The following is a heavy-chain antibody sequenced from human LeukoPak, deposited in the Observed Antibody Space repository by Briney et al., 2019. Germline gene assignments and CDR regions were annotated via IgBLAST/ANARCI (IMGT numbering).Heavy chain of an antibody. CDR1: GYSISSGYY. CDR3: ARGGSRYQLLNWFDP. V-gene: IGHV4-38-2*02. Sequence: SETLSLTCTVSGYSISSGYYWAWIRQTPGKGLEWIGSIYHTSSTYCNPSLRSRVTISVDTSKNQFSLKLSSLTAADTAVNYCARGGSRYQLLNWFDPWGQGTLVTVSS. D-gene: IGHD2-2*01. CDR2: IYHTSST. J-gene: IGHJ5*02.